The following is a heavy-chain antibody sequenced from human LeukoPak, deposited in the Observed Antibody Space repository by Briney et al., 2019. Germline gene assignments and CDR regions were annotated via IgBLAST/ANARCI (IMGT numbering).Heavy chain of an antibody. J-gene: IGHJ4*02. V-gene: IGHV4-59*08. CDR3: ARLGKEVTYRAYYFDY. CDR2: IYYTGST. D-gene: IGHD5-18*01. Sequence: PSQTLSLTCTVSGDSISSAYWSWIRQLPGNGLEYIGLIYYTGSTNYNPSLKSRVTMSLDTSQNQFSLTLTSVTATDTAVYYCARLGKEVTYRAYYFDYWGQGTLVTVSS. CDR1: GDSISSAY.